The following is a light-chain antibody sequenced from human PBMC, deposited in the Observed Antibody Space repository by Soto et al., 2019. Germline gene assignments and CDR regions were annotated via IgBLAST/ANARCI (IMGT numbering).Light chain of an antibody. V-gene: IGKV1-17*01. CDR1: HDIGSD. Sequence: DIQMTQSPSSLSASVGDRLTITCRASHDIGSDLGWFQQKPGKAPKRLIYAASTLERGVPSRFSGTRSGTEFTLTISSLQPGDFATFYCLQHYDYPFTFGPGNKVDLK. CDR3: LQHYDYPFT. J-gene: IGKJ3*01. CDR2: AAS.